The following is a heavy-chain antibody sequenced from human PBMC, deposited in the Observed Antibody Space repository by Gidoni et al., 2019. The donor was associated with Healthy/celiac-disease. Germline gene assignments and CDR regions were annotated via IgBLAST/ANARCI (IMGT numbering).Heavy chain of an antibody. D-gene: IGHD2-21*01. Sequence: EVQLVESGGGLVQPGGPLRLSCAASGFTVSSNYMSWVRQAPGKGLEWVSVIYSGGSTYYADSVKGRFTISRHNSKNTLYLQMNSLRAEDTAVYYCARDKGENWFDPWGQGTLVTVSS. J-gene: IGHJ5*02. CDR3: ARDKGENWFDP. CDR1: GFTVSSNY. V-gene: IGHV3-53*04. CDR2: IYSGGST.